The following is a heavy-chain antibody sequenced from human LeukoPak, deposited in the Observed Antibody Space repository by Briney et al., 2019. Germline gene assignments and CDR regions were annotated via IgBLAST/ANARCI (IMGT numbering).Heavy chain of an antibody. V-gene: IGHV4-61*01. CDR3: ARDLSSSWSGGYYYYGMDV. D-gene: IGHD6-13*01. CDR1: GGSISSSSYY. J-gene: IGHJ6*02. Sequence: PSETLSLTCTVSGGSISSSSYYWSWIRQPPGKGLEWIGYIYYSGSTNYNPSLKSRVTISVDTSKNQFSLKLSSVTAADTAVYYCARDLSSSWSGGYYYYGMDVWGQGTTVTVSS. CDR2: IYYSGST.